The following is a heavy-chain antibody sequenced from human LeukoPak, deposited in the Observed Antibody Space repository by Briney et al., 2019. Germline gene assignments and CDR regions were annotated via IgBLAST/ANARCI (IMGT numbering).Heavy chain of an antibody. V-gene: IGHV4-34*01. Sequence: KTSETLSLTCAVYGGSFSGYYWSWIRQPPGKGLEWIGEINHSGNTNYNPSLKSRVTISVDTSKNQFSLKLSSVTAADTAVYYCARGRGGVRGGGHYMDGWGKGTTVTVSS. D-gene: IGHD3-10*01. CDR1: GGSFSGYY. CDR3: ARGRGGVRGGGHYMDG. J-gene: IGHJ6*03. CDR2: INHSGNT.